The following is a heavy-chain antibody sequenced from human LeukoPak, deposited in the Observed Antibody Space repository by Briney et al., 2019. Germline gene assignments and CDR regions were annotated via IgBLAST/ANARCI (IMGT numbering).Heavy chain of an antibody. J-gene: IGHJ4*02. CDR2: ISYDGSNK. D-gene: IGHD6-19*01. V-gene: IGHV3-30*18. CDR3: VKDQGSGWGDY. Sequence: PGGSLRLSCAASGFTFSSYGMHWVRQAPGKGLEWVAVISYDGSNKYYADSVKGRFTISRDNSKNTLYLQMSSLRAEDTAVYYCVKDQGSGWGDYWGQGTLVTVSS. CDR1: GFTFSSYG.